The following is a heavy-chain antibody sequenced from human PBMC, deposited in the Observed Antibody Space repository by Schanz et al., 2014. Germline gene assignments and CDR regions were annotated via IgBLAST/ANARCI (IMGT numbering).Heavy chain of an antibody. V-gene: IGHV1-18*01. CDR3: ARGTMPGTFDS. CDR2: ITAYNGDT. Sequence: QVQLVQSGAEVKKPGASVKVSCKASGYTFTSHGISWVRQAPGQGLEWMGWITAYNGDTNYALKLQGRVTMTTDTSTGTAYMELRSLRYEDTALYYCARGTMPGTFDSWGQGTMVTVSS. J-gene: IGHJ3*02. D-gene: IGHD2-2*01. CDR1: GYTFTSHG.